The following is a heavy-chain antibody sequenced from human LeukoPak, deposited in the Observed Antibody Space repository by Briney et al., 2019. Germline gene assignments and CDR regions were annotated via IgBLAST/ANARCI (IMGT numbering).Heavy chain of an antibody. CDR1: GYTFSSYW. J-gene: IGHJ4*02. D-gene: IGHD3-3*01. CDR2: IYPGDSDT. Sequence: RGESLKISCKGSGYTFSSYWIGWLRQMPGKGLEWMGIIYPGDSDTSYSPSLQGQVTISVDTSIGTAYLQWSSLKASDTAIYYCARQSDFRLDYWGQGTLVTVSS. CDR3: ARQSDFRLDY. V-gene: IGHV5-51*01.